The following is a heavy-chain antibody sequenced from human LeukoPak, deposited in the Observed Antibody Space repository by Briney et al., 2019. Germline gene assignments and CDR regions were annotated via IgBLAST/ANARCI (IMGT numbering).Heavy chain of an antibody. CDR2: ISGSGGST. CDR1: GFIFSSYA. J-gene: IGHJ4*02. V-gene: IGHV3-23*01. Sequence: GGSLRLSCAASGFIFSSYAMSWVRQAPGKGLEWVSAISGSGGSTYYADSVKGRFTISRDNSKNTLYLQMNSLRAEDTAVYYCARTRRDYDFWSGPFDYWGQGTLVTVSS. CDR3: ARTRRDYDFWSGPFDY. D-gene: IGHD3-3*01.